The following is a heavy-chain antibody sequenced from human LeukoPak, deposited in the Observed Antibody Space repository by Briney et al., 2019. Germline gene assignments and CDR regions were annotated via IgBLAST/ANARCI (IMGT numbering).Heavy chain of an antibody. Sequence: ASVKVSCKASGGTFSSYAISWVRQAPGQGLEWMGRIIPVLGIANYAQKFQGRVTMTRDTSISTAYMELSRLRSDDTAVYYCARRNPETYYDFWSGLNWFDPWGQGTLVTVSS. CDR2: IIPVLGIA. J-gene: IGHJ5*02. CDR3: ARRNPETYYDFWSGLNWFDP. V-gene: IGHV1-69*04. CDR1: GGTFSSYA. D-gene: IGHD3-3*01.